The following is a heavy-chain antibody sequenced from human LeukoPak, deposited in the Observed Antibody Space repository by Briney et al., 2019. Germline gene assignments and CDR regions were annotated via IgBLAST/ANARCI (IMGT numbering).Heavy chain of an antibody. V-gene: IGHV3-20*04. CDR1: GFKFDDYG. D-gene: IGHD6-19*01. Sequence: PGGSLRLSCAASGFKFDDYGMSWVRQAPGEGLEWISGIDGDGGDTNYADSVKGRFSISRDNAMNSLYLQMNSLRVEDTAFYYCARGGSVGWYVNDFWGQGILVAVSS. CDR2: IDGDGGDT. CDR3: ARGGSVGWYVNDF. J-gene: IGHJ4*02.